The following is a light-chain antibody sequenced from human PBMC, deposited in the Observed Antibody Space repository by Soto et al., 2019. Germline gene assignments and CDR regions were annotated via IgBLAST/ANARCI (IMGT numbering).Light chain of an antibody. Sequence: EIMMTQSPATLSLSPGERATLSCRASQSVRNNLAWYQQKPGQAPRLLIYYASTRATGIPARFSGSGSGTEFTLTISSLQSEDFALYYCQQYNNWPPITFGQGTRLEIK. V-gene: IGKV3-15*01. CDR3: QQYNNWPPIT. CDR2: YAS. J-gene: IGKJ5*01. CDR1: QSVRNN.